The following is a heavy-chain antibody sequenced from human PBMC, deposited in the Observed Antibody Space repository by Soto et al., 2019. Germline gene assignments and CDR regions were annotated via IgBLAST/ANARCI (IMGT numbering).Heavy chain of an antibody. Sequence: SETLSLTCAVYGGSFSGHSWTWIRQSPGKGLEWIGDINHSGRVNYSPSLKSRVTISLDTSKNHFSPTLSAVTAADTAMYYCSTRAYDTNGYYRFDPWGKGTLVTVSS. CDR3: STRAYDTNGYYRFDP. V-gene: IGHV4-34*01. CDR2: INHSGRV. D-gene: IGHD3-22*01. CDR1: GGSFSGHS. J-gene: IGHJ5*01.